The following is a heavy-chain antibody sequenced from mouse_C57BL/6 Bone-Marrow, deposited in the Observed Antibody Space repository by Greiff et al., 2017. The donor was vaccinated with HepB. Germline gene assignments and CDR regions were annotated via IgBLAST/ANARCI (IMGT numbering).Heavy chain of an antibody. CDR2: ICDGGSYT. V-gene: IGHV5-4*01. D-gene: IGHD1-1*01. CDR3: ARELTTVVDWYFDV. CDR1: GFTFSSYA. J-gene: IGHJ1*03. Sequence: DVQLQESGGGLVKPGGSLKLSCAASGFTFSSYAMSWVRQTPEKRLEWVATICDGGSYTYYPDNVKGRFTISRDNAKKNLYLQMSHLKSEDTAMYYCARELTTVVDWYFDVWGKGTTVTVSS.